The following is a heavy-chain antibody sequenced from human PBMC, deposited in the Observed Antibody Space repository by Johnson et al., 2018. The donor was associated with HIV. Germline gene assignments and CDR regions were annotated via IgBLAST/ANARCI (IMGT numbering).Heavy chain of an antibody. CDR1: GFTFHDSG. CDR2: INSDGSST. V-gene: IGHV3-20*04. D-gene: IGHD3-22*01. CDR3: ARRVTYYYDSTSGAFDL. J-gene: IGHJ3*01. Sequence: VQLVESGGGVVWPGGSLRLSCAASGFTFHDSGMSWVRQVPGKGLEWVSHINSDGSSTSYADSVKGRFTISRDNAKNSLYLQMNSLRADDTAVYYCARRVTYYYDSTSGAFDLWGQGTMVTVSS.